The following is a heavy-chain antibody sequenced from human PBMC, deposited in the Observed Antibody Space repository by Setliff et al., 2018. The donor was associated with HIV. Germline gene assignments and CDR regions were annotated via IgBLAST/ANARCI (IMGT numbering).Heavy chain of an antibody. J-gene: IGHJ2*01. Sequence: PGGSLRLSCAASGFTFSSHWMHWVRQAPGKGLVWVSRITADGGGTNYADSVKGRFSISRDNSKNTLYLQMNRLRAEDTAVYYCARVQYSPAGGYFDLWGRGTLVTVSS. CDR3: ARVQYSPAGGYFDL. D-gene: IGHD5-12*01. CDR2: ITADGGGT. V-gene: IGHV3-74*01. CDR1: GFTFSSHW.